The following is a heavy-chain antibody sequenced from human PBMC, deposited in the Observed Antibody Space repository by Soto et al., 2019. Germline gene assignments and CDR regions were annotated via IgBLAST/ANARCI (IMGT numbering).Heavy chain of an antibody. CDR3: AKDLSSGWYNFDY. CDR2: ISYDGSNK. V-gene: IGHV3-30*18. D-gene: IGHD6-19*01. CDR1: GFTFSSYG. J-gene: IGHJ4*02. Sequence: GGSLRLSCAASGFTFSSYGMHWVRQAPGKGLEWVAVISYDGSNKYYADSVKGRFTISRDNSKNTLYLQTNSLRAEDTAVYYCAKDLSSGWYNFDYWGQGTLVTVSS.